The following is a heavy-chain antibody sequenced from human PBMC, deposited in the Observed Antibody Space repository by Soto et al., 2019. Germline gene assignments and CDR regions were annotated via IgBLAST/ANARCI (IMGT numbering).Heavy chain of an antibody. CDR3: ARGEVAYYYDSSGYYYNRAFDI. V-gene: IGHV1-2*04. CDR1: GYTFTGYY. D-gene: IGHD3-22*01. J-gene: IGHJ3*02. Sequence: QVQLVQSGAEVKKPGASVKVSCKASGYTFTGYYMHWVRQAPGQGLEWMGWINPNSGGTNYAQKFQGWVTMTRDTSISTAYMELSRLRSDDTAVYYCARGEVAYYYDSSGYYYNRAFDIWGQGTMVTVSS. CDR2: INPNSGGT.